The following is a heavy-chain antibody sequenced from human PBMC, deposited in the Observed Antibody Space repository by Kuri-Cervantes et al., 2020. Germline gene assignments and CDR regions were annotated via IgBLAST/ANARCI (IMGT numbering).Heavy chain of an antibody. Sequence: SLKISCAASGFTFDDYAMHWVRQPPGKGLEWVSGLSWDGSSKAYAVPVKGRFTISRDNAKKSLYLQMDTLRVEDTAVYYCTRGGAYTSGNYLDHWGQGTLVTVSS. CDR2: LSWDGSSK. D-gene: IGHD5-18*01. CDR3: TRGGAYTSGNYLDH. CDR1: GFTFDDYA. J-gene: IGHJ4*02. V-gene: IGHV3-9*01.